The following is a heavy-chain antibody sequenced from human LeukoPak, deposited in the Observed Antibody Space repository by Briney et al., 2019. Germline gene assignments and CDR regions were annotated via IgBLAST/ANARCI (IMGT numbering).Heavy chain of an antibody. V-gene: IGHV4-34*01. CDR1: GGSFSGYY. CDR3: ARGYCSSTSCYPYYYYGMDV. J-gene: IGHJ6*02. CDR2: INHSGST. D-gene: IGHD2-2*01. Sequence: SETLSRTAAVYGGSFSGYYRRWIRQRPGMGLEWIGEINHSGSTNYNPSLKSRVTISVDTSKNQFSLKLSSVTAADTAVYYCARGYCSSTSCYPYYYYGMDVWGQGTTVTVSS.